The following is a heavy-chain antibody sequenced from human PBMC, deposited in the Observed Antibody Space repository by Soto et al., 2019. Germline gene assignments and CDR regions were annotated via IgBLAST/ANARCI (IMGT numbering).Heavy chain of an antibody. CDR3: ASGGWWQLLGWFDP. Sequence: SETLSLTCTVSGGSISSSSYYWGWIRQPPGKGLEWIGSIYYSGSTYYNPSLKSRVTISVDTSKNQFSLKLSSVTAADTAVYYCASGGWWQLLGWFDPWGQGTLVTVSS. V-gene: IGHV4-39*01. CDR2: IYYSGST. D-gene: IGHD2-15*01. CDR1: GGSISSSSYY. J-gene: IGHJ5*02.